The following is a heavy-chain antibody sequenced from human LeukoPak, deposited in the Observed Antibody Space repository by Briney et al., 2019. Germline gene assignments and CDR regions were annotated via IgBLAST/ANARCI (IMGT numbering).Heavy chain of an antibody. J-gene: IGHJ4*02. CDR1: GFTFSDYW. V-gene: IGHV3-74*01. CDR3: ARWGSISCYDY. CDR2: INTDASTT. Sequence: GGSLRLSCAASGFTFSDYWMHWVRQVPGKGLVWVSRINTDASTTNYADSVKGRFTISRDNAKNTLFLQMGSLRADDMAVYYCARWGSISCYDYWGQGTLVTVSS. D-gene: IGHD2-15*01.